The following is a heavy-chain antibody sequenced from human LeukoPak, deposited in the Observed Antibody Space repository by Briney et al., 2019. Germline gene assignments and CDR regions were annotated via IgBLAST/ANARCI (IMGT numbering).Heavy chain of an antibody. V-gene: IGHV3-74*01. D-gene: IGHD3-22*01. CDR3: ARDLIR. CDR2: INSDGSST. CDR1: GFTFSTFW. J-gene: IGHJ6*02. Sequence: GGSLRLSCTASGFTFSTFWMYWVRQAPGEGPVWVSRINSDGSSTSYADSVRGRFTISRDNAKNMLYLQMNGLRAEDTAVYYCARDLIRWGQGTTVTVSS.